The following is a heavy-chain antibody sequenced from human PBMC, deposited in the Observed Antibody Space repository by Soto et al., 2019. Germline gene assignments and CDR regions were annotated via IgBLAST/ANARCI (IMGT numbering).Heavy chain of an antibody. Sequence: QVQLVQSGAEVKKPGASVKVSCKSSGYTFTSYGISWVRQAPGQGLEWMGWISAYNGNTNNAQKLQGRVTVTTDTSTSTAYMELRSLRSDDTAVYYCARDRRYYYDCSGYYSGVFDYWGQGTLVTVSS. J-gene: IGHJ4*02. CDR2: ISAYNGNT. V-gene: IGHV1-18*01. CDR1: GYTFTSYG. D-gene: IGHD3-22*01. CDR3: ARDRRYYYDCSGYYSGVFDY.